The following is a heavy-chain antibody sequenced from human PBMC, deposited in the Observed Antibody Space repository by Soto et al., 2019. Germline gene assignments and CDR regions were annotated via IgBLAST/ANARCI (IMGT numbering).Heavy chain of an antibody. Sequence: EVQLVETGGGLIQPGGSLRLSCAASGFTVSSNYMSWVRQAPGKALEWVSVIYSGGSTYYADSVKGRFTISRNNSKNTLYLQMNSLRAEDTAVYYCARDRGVSTTNYYYYGMDVWGQGTTVTVSS. D-gene: IGHD3-10*01. CDR3: ARDRGVSTTNYYYYGMDV. CDR2: IYSGGST. CDR1: GFTVSSNY. J-gene: IGHJ6*02. V-gene: IGHV3-53*02.